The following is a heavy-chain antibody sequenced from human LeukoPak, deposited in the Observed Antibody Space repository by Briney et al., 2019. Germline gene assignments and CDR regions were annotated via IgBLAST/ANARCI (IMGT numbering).Heavy chain of an antibody. J-gene: IGHJ6*02. Sequence: SVKVTCKASGGTFSSYAISWVRQAPGQGLEWMERIIPILGIANYAQKFQGRVTITADKSTSTAYMELSSLRSEDTAVYYCASPYCSSTSCYALNYYYYGMDVWGQGATVTVSS. CDR2: IIPILGIA. V-gene: IGHV1-69*04. D-gene: IGHD2-2*01. CDR1: GGTFSSYA. CDR3: ASPYCSSTSCYALNYYYYGMDV.